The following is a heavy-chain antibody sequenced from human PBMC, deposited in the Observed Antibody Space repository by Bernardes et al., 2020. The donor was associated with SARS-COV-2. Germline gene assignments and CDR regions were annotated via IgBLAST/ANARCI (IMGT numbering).Heavy chain of an antibody. CDR2: IFIGGTT. CDR3: ARGEAVTILGVPIRGRWYFDL. D-gene: IGHD3-3*01. V-gene: IGHV3-66*01. Sequence: GGSLRLSCAASGSIVSNNYLTWVRQAPGKGLQWVSIIFIGGTTHYADSVKGRFSISRDDSNNILYLQMNSLRVEDAAVYYCARGEAVTILGVPIRGRWYFDLWGRGTQVSVSS. J-gene: IGHJ2*01. CDR1: GSIVSNNY.